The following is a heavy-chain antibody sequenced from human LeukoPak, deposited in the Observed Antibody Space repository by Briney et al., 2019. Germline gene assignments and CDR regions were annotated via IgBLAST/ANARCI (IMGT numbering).Heavy chain of an antibody. CDR3: AKAPPRLDNWFDT. CDR1: GITFRNFV. CDR2: ISGSSSTI. Sequence: PGGSLRLSCAAPGITFRNFVLNWVRPAPGRGLEWISYISGSSSTIHYADSVKARFPISRDYAKHSLYLQMNRLRVEDTAVYYCAKAPPRLDNWFDTWGQGTLVTVSS. D-gene: IGHD3-9*01. J-gene: IGHJ5*02. V-gene: IGHV3-48*01.